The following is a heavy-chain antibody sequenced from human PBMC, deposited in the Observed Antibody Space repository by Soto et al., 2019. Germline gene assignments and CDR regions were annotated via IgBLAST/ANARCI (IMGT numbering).Heavy chain of an antibody. CDR3: TRVRLARSRSSDY. CDR2: ITNKANSYTT. V-gene: IGHV3-72*01. CDR1: GFTFSDHY. D-gene: IGHD6-19*01. Sequence: EVQLVESGGGLVQPEGSLRLSCAASGFTFSDHYMDWVRQAPGKGLEWVGRITNKANSYTTEYAAPVNGRFIISRDDSKNSVFLQMNPLKTAATAVYYCTRVRLARSRSSDYWGHIMLVTVSS. J-gene: IGHJ4*01.